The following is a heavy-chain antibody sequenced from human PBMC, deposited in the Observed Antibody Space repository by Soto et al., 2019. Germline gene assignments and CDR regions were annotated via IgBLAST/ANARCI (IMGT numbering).Heavy chain of an antibody. V-gene: IGHV4-4*07. J-gene: IGHJ6*02. CDR1: GVSITSYY. CDR3: ARVPVAVAATEDYYGLDV. CDR2: INTDGLS. Sequence: NPSETLSLTCSVSGVSITSYYWSWIRQSAGGGLEWMGRINTDGLSTYSPSFKSRLTMSLDTSKSQVSLRLISVTAADTAVYFCARVPVAVAATEDYYGLDVWGQGTTVTVSS. D-gene: IGHD2-15*01.